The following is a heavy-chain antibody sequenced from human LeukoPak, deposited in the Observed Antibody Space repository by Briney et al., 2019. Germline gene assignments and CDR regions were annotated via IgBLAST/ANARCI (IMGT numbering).Heavy chain of an antibody. J-gene: IGHJ4*02. CDR3: ARAPFLYSSSWGY. CDR2: INPNSGGT. Sequence: ASVKVSCKASGYTFTGYYMHWVRQAPGQGLEWMGWINPNSGGTNYAQKFQGRVTMTRDTSISTAYMELSRLRSDDTAVYYCARAPFLYSSSWGYWGQGTLVTVSS. V-gene: IGHV1-2*02. D-gene: IGHD6-13*01. CDR1: GYTFTGYY.